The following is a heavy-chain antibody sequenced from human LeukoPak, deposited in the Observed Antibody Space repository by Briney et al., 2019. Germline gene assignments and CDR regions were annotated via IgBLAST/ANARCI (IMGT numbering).Heavy chain of an antibody. Sequence: GGSLRLSCVASGFTFGPFSMHWVRQAPGKGLEWVAVVSYDESNKYYADSVKGRFTISRDNSKNTLYLQMNSLRGDDTAVYYCARSRFHVLYYMDVWGKGTTVTISS. CDR2: VSYDESNK. J-gene: IGHJ6*03. V-gene: IGHV3-30*04. CDR1: GFTFGPFS. D-gene: IGHD3-10*01. CDR3: ARSRFHVLYYMDV.